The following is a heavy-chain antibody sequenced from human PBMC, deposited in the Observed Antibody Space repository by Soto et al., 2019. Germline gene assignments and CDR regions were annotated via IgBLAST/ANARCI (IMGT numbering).Heavy chain of an antibody. CDR3: ARDSLTGYYRGLRDYGMDV. CDR2: IYYSGST. Sequence: SETLSLTCTVSGGSISSGGYYWSWIRQHPGKGLEWIGYIYYSGSTYYNPSLKSRVTISVDTSKNQFSLKLRSVTAADKAVYYCARDSLTGYYRGLRDYGMDVWGQGTTVTVSS. V-gene: IGHV4-31*03. J-gene: IGHJ6*02. CDR1: GGSISSGGYY. D-gene: IGHD3-9*01.